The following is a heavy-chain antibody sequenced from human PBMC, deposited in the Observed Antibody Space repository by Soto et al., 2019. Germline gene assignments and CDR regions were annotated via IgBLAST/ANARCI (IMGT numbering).Heavy chain of an antibody. CDR3: ARRPKPIVLVPAAITYYGMDV. CDR2: ISSSSSYT. V-gene: IGHV3-11*03. Sequence: TGGSLRLSCAASGFTFSDYYMSWIRQAPGKGLEWVSYISSSSSYTNYADSVKGRFTISRDNAKNSLYLQMNSLRAEDTAVYYCARRPKPIVLVPAAITYYGMDVWGQGTTVTVSS. CDR1: GFTFSDYY. J-gene: IGHJ6*02. D-gene: IGHD2-2*01.